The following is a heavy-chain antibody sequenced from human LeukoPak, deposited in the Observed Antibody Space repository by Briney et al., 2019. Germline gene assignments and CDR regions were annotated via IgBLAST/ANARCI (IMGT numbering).Heavy chain of an antibody. V-gene: IGHV4-61*02. D-gene: IGHD2/OR15-2a*01. CDR3: ARALGIVPSNWAFDI. Sequence: SETLSLTCTVAGGPISSGSYYWSWIRQPAGKGLEWIGRIYTSGSTNYNPSLKSRVTISVDTSKNQFSLKLSSVTAADTAVYYCARALGIVPSNWAFDIWGQGTMVTVSS. J-gene: IGHJ3*02. CDR2: IYTSGST. CDR1: GGPISSGSYY.